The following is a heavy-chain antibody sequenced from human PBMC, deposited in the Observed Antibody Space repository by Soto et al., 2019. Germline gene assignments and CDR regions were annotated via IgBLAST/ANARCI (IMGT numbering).Heavy chain of an antibody. CDR2: ISSSSSYI. CDR3: ARDREGVGAGLF. V-gene: IGHV3-21*01. D-gene: IGHD1-26*01. CDR1: GFTFSSYS. Sequence: VGSLRLSCAASGFTFSSYSMNWVRQAPGKGLEWVSSISSSSSYIYYADSVKGRFTISRDNAKNSLYLQMNSLRAEDTAVFYCARDREGVGAGLFWGQGTMVTVSS. J-gene: IGHJ3*01.